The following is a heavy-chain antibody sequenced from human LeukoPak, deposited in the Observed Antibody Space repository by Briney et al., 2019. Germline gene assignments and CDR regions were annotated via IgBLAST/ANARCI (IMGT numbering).Heavy chain of an antibody. Sequence: PSETLSLTCTVSGGSISSYYWSWIRQPPGKGLEWIGYIYYSGSTYYNPSLKSRVTISVDTSKNQFSLKLSSVTAADTAVYYCASSSQYYDYVWGSYRPYYFDYWGQGTLVTVSS. CDR1: GGSISSYY. D-gene: IGHD3-16*02. CDR2: IYYSGST. CDR3: ASSSQYYDYVWGSYRPYYFDY. V-gene: IGHV4-59*08. J-gene: IGHJ4*02.